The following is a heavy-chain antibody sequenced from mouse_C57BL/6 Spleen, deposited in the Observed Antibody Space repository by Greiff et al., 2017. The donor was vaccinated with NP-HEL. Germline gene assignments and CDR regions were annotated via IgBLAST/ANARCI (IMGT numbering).Heavy chain of an antibody. CDR3: ARRAHGDY. Sequence: VQLQESGAELVKPGASVKLSCKASGYTFTSYWMQWVKQRPGQGLEWIGEIDPSDSYTNYNQKFKGKATLTVDTSSSTAYMQLSSLTSEDSAVYYCARRAHGDYWGQGTTLTVSS. D-gene: IGHD3-1*01. J-gene: IGHJ2*01. V-gene: IGHV1-50*01. CDR1: GYTFTSYW. CDR2: IDPSDSYT.